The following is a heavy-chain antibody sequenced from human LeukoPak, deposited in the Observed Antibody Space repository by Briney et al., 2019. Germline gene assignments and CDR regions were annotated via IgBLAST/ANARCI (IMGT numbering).Heavy chain of an antibody. V-gene: IGHV1-46*01. CDR1: GYTFTTYY. CDR2: INPSVGST. J-gene: IGHJ4*02. Sequence: ASVKVSCKGPGYTFTTYYMHWMRQAPGQGLEWMGIINPSVGSTSYAQKFQGRVSMTGDTSTNTVYMELSSLRSDDTAVYYCARGYYYDGNSLFDYWGQGTLVTVSS. D-gene: IGHD3-22*01. CDR3: ARGYYYDGNSLFDY.